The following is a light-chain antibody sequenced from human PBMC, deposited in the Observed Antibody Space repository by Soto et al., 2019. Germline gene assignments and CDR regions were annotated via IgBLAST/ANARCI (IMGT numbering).Light chain of an antibody. Sequence: QSAVTQPPSASGTPGQRVTISCSGSSSNIGRDTVNWYQHLPGTAPKLLIYSSNQRPSGVPDRFSGSKSGTSASLAISGLQSEDEADYYCATWDGSLNGWVFGGGTKVTVL. CDR2: SSN. V-gene: IGLV1-44*01. CDR1: SSNIGRDT. J-gene: IGLJ3*02. CDR3: ATWDGSLNGWV.